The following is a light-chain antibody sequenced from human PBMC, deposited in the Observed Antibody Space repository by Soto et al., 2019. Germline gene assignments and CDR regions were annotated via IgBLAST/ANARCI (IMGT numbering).Light chain of an antibody. CDR3: QVWESGSAHVV. V-gene: IGLV3-21*01. Sequence: SYELTQPPSVSVAPGKTASISCGGNNIGSKGVHWYQQKPGQAPVLVIYSDTDLPPVIPERFSGSNSANLATLTISRGEEGDEDEYYCQVWESGSAHVVFGGGTKLTVL. CDR2: SDT. CDR1: NIGSKG. J-gene: IGLJ2*01.